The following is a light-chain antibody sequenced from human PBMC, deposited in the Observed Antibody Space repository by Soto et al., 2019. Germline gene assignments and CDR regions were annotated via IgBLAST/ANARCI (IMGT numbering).Light chain of an antibody. CDR2: RNN. CDR3: AAWDASLNGPV. J-gene: IGLJ2*01. Sequence: QSVLTQPPSASGTPGQRVTISCSGSSCNIGNNYVYWYQHLPGTAPKLLIYRNNQRPSGVPDRFSGSKSGTSASLAISGLRSDDESDYYCAAWDASLNGPVFGGGTKLTVL. CDR1: SCNIGNNY. V-gene: IGLV1-47*01.